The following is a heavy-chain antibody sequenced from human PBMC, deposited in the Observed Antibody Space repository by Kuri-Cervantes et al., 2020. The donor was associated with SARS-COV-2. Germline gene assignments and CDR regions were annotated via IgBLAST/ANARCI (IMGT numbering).Heavy chain of an antibody. CDR1: GGSFSGYY. CDR2: INHSGST. CDR3: AGLLGFDP. V-gene: IGHV4-34*01. J-gene: IGHJ5*02. D-gene: IGHD2-8*02. Sequence: SQTLSLTCAVYGGSFSGYYWSWIRQPPGKGLEWIGEINHSGSTNYNPSLKSRVTMSVDTSKNQFSLKLSSVTAADTAVYYCAGLLGFDPWGQGTLVTVSS.